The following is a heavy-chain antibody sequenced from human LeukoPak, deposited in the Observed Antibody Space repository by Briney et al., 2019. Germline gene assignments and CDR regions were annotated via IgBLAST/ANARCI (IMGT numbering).Heavy chain of an antibody. Sequence: GRSLRLSCAASGFTFSSYAMHWVRQAPGKGLEWVAVISYDGSNKYYADSVKGRFTISRDNSKNTLYLQMNSLRAEDTAVYYCARDRRDKDSSGYYYIYYWGQGTLVTVSS. CDR3: ARDRRDKDSSGYYYIYY. CDR1: GFTFSSYA. D-gene: IGHD3-22*01. CDR2: ISYDGSNK. V-gene: IGHV3-30-3*01. J-gene: IGHJ4*02.